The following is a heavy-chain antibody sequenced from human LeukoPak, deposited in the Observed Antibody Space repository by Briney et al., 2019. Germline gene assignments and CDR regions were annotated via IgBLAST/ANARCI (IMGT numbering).Heavy chain of an antibody. CDR1: GYNFTSYW. Sequence: GESLKISCKGSGYNFTSYWIGWVRQMPGKGLEWMGIIYPGDSDTTYSPSFQGQVTISADKSINTAYLQWSSLKASDTAMYYCARVAAAGSHYYYMDVWGKGTTVTVSS. V-gene: IGHV5-51*01. J-gene: IGHJ6*03. D-gene: IGHD6-13*01. CDR2: IYPGDSDT. CDR3: ARVAAAGSHYYYMDV.